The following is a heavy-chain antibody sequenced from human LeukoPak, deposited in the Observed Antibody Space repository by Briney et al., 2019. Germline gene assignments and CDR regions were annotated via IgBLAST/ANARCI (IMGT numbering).Heavy chain of an antibody. J-gene: IGHJ2*01. V-gene: IGHV4-39*01. CDR2: IYYSGST. CDR1: GGSISSSSYY. Sequence: PSETLSLTCTVSGGSISSSSYYWGWIRQPPGKGLEWIGSIYYSGSTYYNPSLKSRVTISVDTSKNQFSLKLSSVTAADTAVYYCARLTLGYCSGGSCPSLEYWYFDLWGRGTLVTVSS. CDR3: ARLTLGYCSGGSCPSLEYWYFDL. D-gene: IGHD2-15*01.